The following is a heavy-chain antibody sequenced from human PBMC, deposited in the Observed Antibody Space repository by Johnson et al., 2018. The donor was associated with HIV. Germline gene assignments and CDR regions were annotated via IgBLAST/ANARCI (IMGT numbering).Heavy chain of an antibody. J-gene: IGHJ3*02. D-gene: IGHD3-10*01. CDR1: GFIFNSYA. CDR2: ISSDGNNK. CDR3: ARDRGGRFRERDAVDI. Sequence: QVQLVESGGGVVQPGGSLRLSCAASGFIFNSYAMDWVRQAPGKGLEWVSLISSDGNNKNYADSVKGRFTISRDNSKNTLYLLMNRLRAEDTAVYYCARDRGGRFRERDAVDIWGQGTMVTVSS. V-gene: IGHV3-30*03.